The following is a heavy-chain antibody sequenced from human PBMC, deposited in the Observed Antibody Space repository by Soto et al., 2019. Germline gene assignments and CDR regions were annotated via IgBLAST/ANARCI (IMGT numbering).Heavy chain of an antibody. Sequence: QLLQSGGGLVQPGGSLRLSCAVSGFSLGPYGVTWVRQTPEKGLEWVTGFSGGSGAIFYADSVRGRLTISRDSSTAYLQMNNLRPEDTAVYFCARWNGFGDSWGQGSLVTVSS. CDR3: ARWNGFGDS. D-gene: IGHD1-1*01. V-gene: IGHV3-23*01. CDR1: GFSLGPYG. CDR2: FSGGSGAI. J-gene: IGHJ4*02.